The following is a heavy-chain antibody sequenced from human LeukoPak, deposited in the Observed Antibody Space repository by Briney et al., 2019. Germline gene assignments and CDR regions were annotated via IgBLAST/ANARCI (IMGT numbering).Heavy chain of an antibody. J-gene: IGHJ6*02. CDR1: GFTFSSYG. CDR2: ISYDGSNK. D-gene: IGHD2-15*01. V-gene: IGHV3-30*18. Sequence: GGSLRLSCAASGFTFSSYGMHWVRQAPGKGLEWVAVISYDGSNKYYADSVKGRFTISRDNSKNTLYLQMNSLRAEDTAVYYCAKGVVAVPSYYYYGMDVWGQGTMVTVSS. CDR3: AKGVVAVPSYYYYGMDV.